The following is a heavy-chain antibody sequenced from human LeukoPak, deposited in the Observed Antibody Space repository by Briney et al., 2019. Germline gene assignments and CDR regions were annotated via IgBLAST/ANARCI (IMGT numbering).Heavy chain of an antibody. V-gene: IGHV3-23*01. CDR1: GFTFSTYA. J-gene: IGHJ4*02. CDR3: AKVSLWSGYYFEY. D-gene: IGHD3-3*01. CDR2: ISGSGGTT. Sequence: GGSLRLSCAASGFTFSTYAMSWVRQAPGKGLEWVSAISGSGGTTYYADSVKGRFTISRDNSKSMLYLQMNSLRAEDTAVYYCAKVSLWSGYYFEYWGQGTLVTVSS.